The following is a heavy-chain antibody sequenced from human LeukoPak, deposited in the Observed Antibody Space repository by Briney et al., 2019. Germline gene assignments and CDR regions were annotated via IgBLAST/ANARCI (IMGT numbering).Heavy chain of an antibody. CDR2: INHSGST. Sequence: PSETLSLTCAVYCGSFSAYYWSWIRQPPGKGLEWIGEINHSGSTNYSPSLKSRVTISVDTSKNQFSLKLSSVTAADTAVYYCARVGQAYAFDIWGQGTMVTVSS. D-gene: IGHD1-26*01. J-gene: IGHJ3*02. CDR3: ARVGQAYAFDI. V-gene: IGHV4-34*01. CDR1: CGSFSAYY.